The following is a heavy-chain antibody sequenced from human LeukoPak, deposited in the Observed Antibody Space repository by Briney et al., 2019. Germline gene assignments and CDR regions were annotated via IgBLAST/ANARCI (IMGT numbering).Heavy chain of an antibody. V-gene: IGHV4-39*07. J-gene: IGHJ4*02. CDR2: IYYSGST. CDR3: ARVTGYMIEDYFDY. CDR1: GGSISSTNYY. Sequence: PSETLSLTCTVSGGSISSTNYYWGWIRQPPGKGLEWIGSIYYSGSTYYNPSLKSRVTISVDTSKNQFSLKLRSVTAADTAVYYCARVTGYMIEDYFDYWGQGTLVTVSS. D-gene: IGHD3-22*01.